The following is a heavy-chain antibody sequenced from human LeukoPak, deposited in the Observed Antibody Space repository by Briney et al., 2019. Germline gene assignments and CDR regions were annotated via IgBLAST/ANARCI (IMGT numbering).Heavy chain of an antibody. CDR1: GFTVSSNY. Sequence: GGSLRLSCAASGFTVSSNYVSWVRQAPGKGLEWVSVIYSGGSTYYADSVKGRFTISRDNSKNTLYLQMNSLRAEDTVVYYCARECGGSCYNAFDIWGQGTMVTVSS. CDR2: IYSGGST. D-gene: IGHD2-15*01. CDR3: ARECGGSCYNAFDI. V-gene: IGHV3-53*01. J-gene: IGHJ3*02.